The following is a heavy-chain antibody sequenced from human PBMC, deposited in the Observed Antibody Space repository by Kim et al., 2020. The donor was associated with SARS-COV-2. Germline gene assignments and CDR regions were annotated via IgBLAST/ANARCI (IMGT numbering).Heavy chain of an antibody. J-gene: IGHJ2*01. V-gene: IGHV1-46*01. CDR3: ARCRWGYFDL. CDR2: ST. Sequence: STSYAQKFQGRVTMTRDTATSTVYMELSSLRSEDTAVYYCARCRWGYFDLWGRGTLVTVSS.